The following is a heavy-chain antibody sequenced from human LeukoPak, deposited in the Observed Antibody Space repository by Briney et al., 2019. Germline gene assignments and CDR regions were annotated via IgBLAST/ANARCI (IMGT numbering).Heavy chain of an antibody. CDR1: GFTFRSYE. J-gene: IGHJ4*02. CDR2: IYSGGST. Sequence: PGGSLRLSCAGFGFTFRSYEMNWVRQAPGKGLEWVSVIYSGGSTYYADSVKGRFTISRDNSKNTLYIQMNSLRAEDTAVYYCARASFPYYFDYWGQGTLVTVSS. V-gene: IGHV3-53*01. D-gene: IGHD2/OR15-2a*01. CDR3: ARASFPYYFDY.